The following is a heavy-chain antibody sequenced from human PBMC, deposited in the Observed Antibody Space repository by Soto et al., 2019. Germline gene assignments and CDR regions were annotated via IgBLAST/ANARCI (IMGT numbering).Heavy chain of an antibody. J-gene: IGHJ6*02. V-gene: IGHV3-48*03. D-gene: IGHD1-1*01. Sequence: GGSLRLSCAASGFPFSSYDMNWFRRAPGKGLEWVSYISSGGTIIYNAESVKGRFTISRDNAKNSLYLQMNSLRAEDTAVYYCARVLIPQRYYYYGMDVWGQGTTVTVSS. CDR1: GFPFSSYD. CDR3: ARVLIPQRYYYYGMDV. CDR2: ISSGGTII.